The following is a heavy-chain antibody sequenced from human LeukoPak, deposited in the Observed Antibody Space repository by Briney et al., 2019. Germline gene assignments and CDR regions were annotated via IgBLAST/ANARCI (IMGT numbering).Heavy chain of an antibody. D-gene: IGHD3-10*01. CDR3: ARGCRLYYYGSGSPQNNFDY. CDR1: GGSISSGGYY. J-gene: IGHJ4*02. CDR2: INHSGST. V-gene: IGHV4-30-2*01. Sequence: SQTLSLTCTVSGGSISSGGYYWSWIRQPPGKGLEWIGEINHSGSTNYNPSLKSRVTISVDTSKNQFSLKLSSVTAADTAVYYCARGCRLYYYGSGSPQNNFDYWGQGTLVTVSS.